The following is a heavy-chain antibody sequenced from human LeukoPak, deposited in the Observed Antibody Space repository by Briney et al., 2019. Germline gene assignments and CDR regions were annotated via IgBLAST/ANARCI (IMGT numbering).Heavy chain of an antibody. CDR1: GYTFTSYD. D-gene: IGHD2-8*01. J-gene: IGHJ6*02. CDR3: ARSPSYCTNGVCGMDV. Sequence: ASVNVSCKASGYTFTSYDINWVRQATGQGLEWMRWMNPNSGNTGYAQKFQGRVTMTRNTSISTAYMELSSLRSEDTAVYYCARSPSYCTNGVCGMDVWGQGTTVTVSS. V-gene: IGHV1-8*01. CDR2: MNPNSGNT.